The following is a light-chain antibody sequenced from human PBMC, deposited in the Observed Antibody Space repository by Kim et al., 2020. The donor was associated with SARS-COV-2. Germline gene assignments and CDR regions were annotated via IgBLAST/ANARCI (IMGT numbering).Light chain of an antibody. Sequence: QAGLTQPPSVSKGLRQTATLTCTGNSNNVRNQGAAWLQQHQGHPPKLLSYRNNNRPSGISERLSASRSGNTASLTITGLQPEDEAVYYCSAWDSSLSAWVFGGGTQLTVL. V-gene: IGLV10-54*01. CDR3: SAWDSSLSAWV. CDR2: RNN. CDR1: SNNVRNQG. J-gene: IGLJ3*02.